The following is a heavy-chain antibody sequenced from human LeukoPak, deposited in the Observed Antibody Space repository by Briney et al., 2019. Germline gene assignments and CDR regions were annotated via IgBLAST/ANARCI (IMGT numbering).Heavy chain of an antibody. CDR2: ISVSGGST. CDR1: GFTFSKYA. D-gene: IGHD3-22*01. J-gene: IGHJ4*02. Sequence: GGSLRLSCAASGFTFSKYAMTWVRQAPGKGLEWVSGISVSGGSTNYADSVKGRFTISRDNSKNTLYLQMNSLRAEDTAVYYCAKSNFFDSGGYYFFDYWGQGSLVAVSS. CDR3: AKSNFFDSGGYYFFDY. V-gene: IGHV3-23*01.